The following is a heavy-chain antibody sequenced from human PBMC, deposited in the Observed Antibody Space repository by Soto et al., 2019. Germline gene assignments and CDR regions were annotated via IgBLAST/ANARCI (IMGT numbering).Heavy chain of an antibody. Sequence: EVQLLESGGGLVQPGGSLRLSCAASGFTFSSYAMRWVRQAPGKGLEWVSAISGSGGSTYYADSVKGRFTISRDNSKNTLYLQMNSLRSEDTALYYCARRGRGSYYDSWGQGTLVTVSS. CDR2: ISGSGGST. D-gene: IGHD3-16*01. V-gene: IGHV3-23*01. J-gene: IGHJ4*02. CDR1: GFTFSSYA. CDR3: ARRGRGSYYDS.